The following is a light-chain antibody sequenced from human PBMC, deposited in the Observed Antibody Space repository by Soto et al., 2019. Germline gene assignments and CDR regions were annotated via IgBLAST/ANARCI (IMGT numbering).Light chain of an antibody. J-gene: IGKJ4*01. CDR2: DAS. Sequence: PGERATLSCRASQGVSSYFAWYQKKPGQAPRLLIYDASTRAAGIPARFSGSGSGTDFTLTSSSLEPEDFAVYYCQQRSDWPLTFGGGTKVEIK. V-gene: IGKV3-11*01. CDR1: QGVSSY. CDR3: QQRSDWPLT.